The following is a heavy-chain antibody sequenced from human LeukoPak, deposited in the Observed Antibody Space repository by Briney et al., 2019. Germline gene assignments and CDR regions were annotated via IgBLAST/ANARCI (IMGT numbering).Heavy chain of an antibody. Sequence: SETLSLTCAVYGGSFSGYYWSWIRQPPGKGLEWIGEINHSGSTNYNPSLKSRVTISVDTSKNQFSLKLSSVTAADTAVYYCARQIAAACSYWGSPYYYYYMDVWGKGTTVTVSS. V-gene: IGHV4-34*01. CDR2: INHSGST. J-gene: IGHJ6*03. CDR1: GGSFSGYY. CDR3: ARQIAAACSYWGSPYYYYYMDV. D-gene: IGHD6-13*01.